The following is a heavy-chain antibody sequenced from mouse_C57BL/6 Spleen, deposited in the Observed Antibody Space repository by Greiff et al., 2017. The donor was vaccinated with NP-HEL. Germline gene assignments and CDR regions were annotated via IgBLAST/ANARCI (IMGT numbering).Heavy chain of an antibody. D-gene: IGHD2-4*01. J-gene: IGHJ2*01. CDR1: GYTFTSYW. Sequence: QVQLQQPGAELVRPGSSVKLSCKASGYTFTSYWMHWVKQRPIQGLEWIGNIDPSDSDTHYNQKFKDKATLTVDKSSSTAYMQLISLTSEDSAVYYCARWYDCAHFDYWGQGTTLTVSS. CDR3: ARWYDCAHFDY. CDR2: IDPSDSDT. V-gene: IGHV1-52*01.